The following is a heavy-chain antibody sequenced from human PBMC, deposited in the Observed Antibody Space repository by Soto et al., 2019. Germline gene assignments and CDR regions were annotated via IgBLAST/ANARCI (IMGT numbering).Heavy chain of an antibody. CDR1: GFTFSSYS. Sequence: PGGSLRLSCATSGFTFSSYSMNWVRQAPGKGLEWVSSISSSSSYIYYADSVKGRFTISRDNAKNSLYLQMNSLRAEDTAVYYCARDHTVGAPSVGGDYWGQGTLVTVSS. CDR3: ARDHTVGAPSVGGDY. D-gene: IGHD1-26*01. J-gene: IGHJ4*02. CDR2: ISSSSSYI. V-gene: IGHV3-21*01.